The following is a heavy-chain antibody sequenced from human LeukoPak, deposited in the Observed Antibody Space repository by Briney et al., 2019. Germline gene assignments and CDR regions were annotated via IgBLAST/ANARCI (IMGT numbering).Heavy chain of an antibody. CDR3: ARDSESITIFGVVPSYFDY. CDR1: GFTFSSYS. V-gene: IGHV3-21*01. J-gene: IGHJ4*02. CDR2: ISSSSSYI. D-gene: IGHD3-3*01. Sequence: GGSLRLSCAASGFTFSSYSMNWVRQAPGKGLEWVSSISSSSSYIYYADSVKGRFTISRDNAKNSLYLQMNSLRAEGTAVYYCARDSESITIFGVVPSYFDYWGQGTLVTVSS.